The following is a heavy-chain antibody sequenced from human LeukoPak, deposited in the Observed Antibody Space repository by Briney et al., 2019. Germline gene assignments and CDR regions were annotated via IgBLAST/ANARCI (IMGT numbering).Heavy chain of an antibody. J-gene: IGHJ4*02. V-gene: IGHV3-48*01. D-gene: IGHD3-10*01. Sequence: GGSLRLSCAASGFIFTSHSMNWVRQAPGKGLEWVSFIDSSSSSIHYADSVRGRFTISRDNAKNLLYLQMNSLRAEDTAEYFCARGNGPGRVIIDYWGQGTLVAASS. CDR1: GFIFTSHS. CDR3: ARGNGPGRVIIDY. CDR2: IDSSSSSI.